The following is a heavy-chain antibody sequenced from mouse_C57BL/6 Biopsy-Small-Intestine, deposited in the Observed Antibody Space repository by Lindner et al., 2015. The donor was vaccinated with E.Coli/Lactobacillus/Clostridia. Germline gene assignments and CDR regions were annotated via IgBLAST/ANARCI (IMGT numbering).Heavy chain of an antibody. J-gene: IGHJ2*01. CDR1: GYTFTSYT. D-gene: IGHD2-1*01. CDR2: INPGSGGT. Sequence: VQLWESGAELARPGASVKMSCKASGYTFTSYTMHWVKQRPGQGLEWIGVINPGSGGTNYNEKFKGKATLTADKSSSTAYMQLSSLTSEDSAVYFCARKDYGNYHDYWGQGTTLTVSS. V-gene: IGHV1-54*01. CDR3: ARKDYGNYHDY.